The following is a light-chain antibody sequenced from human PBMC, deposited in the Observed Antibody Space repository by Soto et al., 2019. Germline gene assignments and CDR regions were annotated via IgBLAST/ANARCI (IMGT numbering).Light chain of an antibody. J-gene: IGKJ5*01. V-gene: IGKV3-20*01. Sequence: TQSPSTLSASVGDRVTITCRASQSISSCLSWYQRKPGQAPRLLIYGASSRATGIPDRFSGSGSGTDFTLTISRLEPEDFAVYYCQQYGNSPFTFGQGTRLEI. CDR1: QSISSCL. CDR3: QQYGNSPFT. CDR2: GAS.